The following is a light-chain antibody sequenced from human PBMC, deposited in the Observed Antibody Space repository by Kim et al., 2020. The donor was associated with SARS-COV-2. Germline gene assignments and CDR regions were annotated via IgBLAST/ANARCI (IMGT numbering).Light chain of an antibody. CDR2: DVS. V-gene: IGKV3-11*01. CDR3: LQRYRWPLT. Sequence: PGERATLSCRASQNVDSDLAWYQKKPGQAPRLLIYDVSNRATGIPARFDGSWSGTDFTLTISSLEVEDLAVYYCLQRYRWPLTFGGGTKVDI. CDR1: QNVDSD. J-gene: IGKJ4*01.